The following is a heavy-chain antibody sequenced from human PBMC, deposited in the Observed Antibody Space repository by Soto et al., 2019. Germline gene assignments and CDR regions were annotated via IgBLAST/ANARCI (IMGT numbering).Heavy chain of an antibody. V-gene: IGHV3-21*01. J-gene: IGHJ4*02. CDR2: ISSSNSDI. CDR1: GFTLTNYN. Sequence: PGGSLRLSCVASGFTLTNYNMNWVRQAPGKGLEWVSFISSSNSDIYYADSVKGRFTISIDNAKNSLYLQMNSLRAEDTAIYYCARDNASGSSTPHFFDYRGQGSLVTASS. D-gene: IGHD6-13*01. CDR3: ARDNASGSSTPHFFDY.